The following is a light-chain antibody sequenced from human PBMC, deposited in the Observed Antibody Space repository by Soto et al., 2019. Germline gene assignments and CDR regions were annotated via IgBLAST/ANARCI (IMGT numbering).Light chain of an antibody. CDR1: QSVGND. V-gene: IGKV3-15*01. CDR3: QQYYGWPPAWT. CDR2: GAS. Sequence: DIVMTQSPAILSVSPGEGVSLSCRASQSVGNDVAWYQQIPGQAPRLLIYGASTRATSVPARFTGSGSGTDFTLTISSLQSEDFVVYYCQQYYGWPPAWTFGQGTRVDI. J-gene: IGKJ1*01.